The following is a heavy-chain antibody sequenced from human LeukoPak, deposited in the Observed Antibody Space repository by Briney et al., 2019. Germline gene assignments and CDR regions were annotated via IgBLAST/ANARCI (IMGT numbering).Heavy chain of an antibody. CDR2: ISAYNGNT. V-gene: IGHV1-18*01. J-gene: IGHJ5*02. Sequence: GASVKVSCKASGYTFTSYGISWVRQAPGQGLEWMGWISAYNGNTNYAQKLQGRVTMTTDTSTSTAYMELRSLRSDDTAVYYCATVIPTYSSSWANWFDPWGQGTLVTVSS. D-gene: IGHD6-13*01. CDR1: GYTFTSYG. CDR3: ATVIPTYSSSWANWFDP.